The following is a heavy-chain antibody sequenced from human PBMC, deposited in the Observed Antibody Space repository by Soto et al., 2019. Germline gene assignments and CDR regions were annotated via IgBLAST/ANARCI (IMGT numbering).Heavy chain of an antibody. CDR2: ISSTTNYI. J-gene: IGHJ4*02. V-gene: IGHV3-21*06. Sequence: GSLRLSCAASGFTFSRYSMNWVRQAPGKGLEWVSSISSTTNYIYYGDSMKGRFTISRDNATNSLYLEMNSLRAEDTAVYYCARESEDLTPNFDYWGQGTLVTVSS. CDR3: ARESEDLTPNFDY. CDR1: GFTFSRYS.